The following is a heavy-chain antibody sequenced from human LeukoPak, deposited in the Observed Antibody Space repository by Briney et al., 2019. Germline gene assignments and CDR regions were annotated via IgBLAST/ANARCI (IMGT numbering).Heavy chain of an antibody. CDR1: GFTFSNYA. D-gene: IGHD6-19*01. CDR2: ISGSGGST. Sequence: GGSLRLSCAASGFTFSNYAMSWVRQAPGKGLEWVSAISGSGGSTYYADSVKGRFTISRDNSKNTLYLQMNSLRAEDTAVYYCAKDLGDEAVAAPDYWGQGTLVTVSS. J-gene: IGHJ4*02. CDR3: AKDLGDEAVAAPDY. V-gene: IGHV3-23*01.